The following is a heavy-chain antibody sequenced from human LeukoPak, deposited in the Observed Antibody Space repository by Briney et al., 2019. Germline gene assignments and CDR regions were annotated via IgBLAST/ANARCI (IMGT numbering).Heavy chain of an antibody. V-gene: IGHV3-21*01. J-gene: IGHJ4*02. CDR3: ARDLNY. Sequence: PGGSLRLSCAASGFTFSSYSMNWVRQAPGKGLEWVSSISSSSNHIYYADSVKGRFTISRDNVKNSLYLQMNSLRAEDTAVYYYARDLNYWGQGTLVTVSS. CDR1: GFTFSSYS. CDR2: ISSSSNHI.